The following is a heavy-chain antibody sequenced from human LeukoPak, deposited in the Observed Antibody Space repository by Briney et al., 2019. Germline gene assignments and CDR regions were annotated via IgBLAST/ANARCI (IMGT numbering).Heavy chain of an antibody. CDR1: GYTFTNYG. J-gene: IGHJ1*01. Sequence: SVKVSCKASGYTFTNYGISWVRQAPGQGLEWMGWISAYNGYTDYAQKLQFRVTMTTDTSTSTAYMELRSLRSDDTAVYYCARDKAVTTEVTQYFQHWGQGTLVTVSS. V-gene: IGHV1-18*01. CDR3: ARDKAVTTEVTQYFQH. D-gene: IGHD4-23*01. CDR2: ISAYNGYT.